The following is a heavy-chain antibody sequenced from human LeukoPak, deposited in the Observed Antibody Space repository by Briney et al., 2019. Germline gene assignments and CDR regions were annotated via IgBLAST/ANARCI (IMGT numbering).Heavy chain of an antibody. CDR2: IYASGST. Sequence: SETLSLTCTVSGASISNYYWSWIRQPAGKGLEWIGRIYASGSTNCNPSLKSRVTISVDQSKNQFSLKLNSVTAADTAVYYCARGETIFPYWGQGTLVTVSS. J-gene: IGHJ4*02. CDR1: GASISNYY. V-gene: IGHV4-4*07. CDR3: ARGETIFPY. D-gene: IGHD3-9*01.